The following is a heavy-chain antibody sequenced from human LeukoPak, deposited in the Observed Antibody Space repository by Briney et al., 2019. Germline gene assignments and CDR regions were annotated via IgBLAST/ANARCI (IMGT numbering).Heavy chain of an antibody. J-gene: IGHJ4*02. CDR2: INPNSGGT. D-gene: IGHD2-2*01. CDR1: GYTFTGYY. Sequence: ASVKVSCKASGYTFTGYYMHWVRQAPGQGLEWMGRINPNSGGTNYAQKFQGRVTMTRDTSISTAYMELSRLRSDDTAVYYCARGDIVVVPAATFDYWGQGTLVTVSS. V-gene: IGHV1-2*06. CDR3: ARGDIVVVPAATFDY.